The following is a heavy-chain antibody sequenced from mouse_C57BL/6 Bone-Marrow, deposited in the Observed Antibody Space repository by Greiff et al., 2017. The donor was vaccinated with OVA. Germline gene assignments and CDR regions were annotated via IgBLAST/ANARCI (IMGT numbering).Heavy chain of an antibody. V-gene: IGHV5-17*01. D-gene: IGHD2-5*01. CDR2: ISSGSSTI. Sequence: EVKVEESGGGLVKPGGSLKLSCAASGFTFSDYGMHWVRQAPEKGLEWVAYISSGSSTIYYADTVKGRFTISRDNAKNTLFLQMTSLRSEDTAMYYCARRLYSNHFDYWGQGTTLTVSS. J-gene: IGHJ2*01. CDR3: ARRLYSNHFDY. CDR1: GFTFSDYG.